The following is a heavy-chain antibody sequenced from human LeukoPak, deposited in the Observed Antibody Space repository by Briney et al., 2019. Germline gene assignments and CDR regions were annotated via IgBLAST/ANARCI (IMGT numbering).Heavy chain of an antibody. V-gene: IGHV4-39*01. Sequence: TSETLSLTCTVSGGSISSSSYYWGWIRQPPGKGLEWIGSIYYSGSTYYNPSLKSRVTISVDTSKNQFSLKLSSVTAADTAVYYCASLYDFWSGLLNFDYWGQGTLVTVSS. CDR3: ASLYDFWSGLLNFDY. J-gene: IGHJ4*02. CDR2: IYYSGST. D-gene: IGHD3-3*01. CDR1: GGSISSSSYY.